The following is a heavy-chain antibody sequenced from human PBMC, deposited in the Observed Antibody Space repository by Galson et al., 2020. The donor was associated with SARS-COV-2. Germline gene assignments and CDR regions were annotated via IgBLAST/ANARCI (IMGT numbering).Heavy chain of an antibody. D-gene: IGHD3-22*01. CDR1: GFTFSSYA. V-gene: IGHV3-23*01. J-gene: IGHJ4*02. CDR2: ISGSGGNT. Sequence: GESLKISCAASGFTFSSYAMSWVRQAPGKGLEWVSAISGSGGNTYYADSVKGRFTISRDNSKNTLYLQMNSLRAEDTAVYYCAKALSPLEYYDSSGYYEPLVDYWGQGTLVTVSS. CDR3: AKALSPLEYYDSSGYYEPLVDY.